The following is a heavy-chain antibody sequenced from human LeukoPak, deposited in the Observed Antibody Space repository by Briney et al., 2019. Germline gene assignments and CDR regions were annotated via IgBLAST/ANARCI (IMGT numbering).Heavy chain of an antibody. D-gene: IGHD3-22*01. CDR3: AKDLRYYDSSGYQYYYYGMDV. CDR2: ISGSGGST. V-gene: IGHV3-23*01. Sequence: GGSLRLSCAASGFTFSSYAMSWVRQAPGKGLEWVSAISGSGGSTYYADSVKGRFTISRDNSKNTLYLQMNSLRAEDTAVYYCAKDLRYYDSSGYQYYYYGMDVWGQGTTVTVSS. J-gene: IGHJ6*02. CDR1: GFTFSSYA.